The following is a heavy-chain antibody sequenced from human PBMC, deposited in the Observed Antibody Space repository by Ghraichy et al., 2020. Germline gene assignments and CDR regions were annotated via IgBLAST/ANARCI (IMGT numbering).Heavy chain of an antibody. CDR3: ARHHTSGQAAFDI. J-gene: IGHJ3*02. Sequence: GSLRLSCTVSGGSINNYYWSWIRQPPGKGLEWIGFISGRGSTKYNPSLKSRVTNLVDTSRSQFSLTLTSVTAADTAVYYCARHHTSGQAAFDILGQGTMVTVSS. CDR1: GGSINNYY. CDR2: ISGRGST. D-gene: IGHD3-10*01. V-gene: IGHV4-59*08.